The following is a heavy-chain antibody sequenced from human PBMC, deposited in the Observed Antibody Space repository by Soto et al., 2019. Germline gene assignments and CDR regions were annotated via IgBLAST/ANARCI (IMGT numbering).Heavy chain of an antibody. J-gene: IGHJ4*02. V-gene: IGHV3-30*18. Sequence: GGSLRLSCAASGFTFSSYGMHWVRQAPGKGLEWVAVISYDGSNKYYADSVKGRFTISRDNSKNTLYLQMNSLRAEDTAVYYCAKASEPAAMPHWGQGTLVTVSS. CDR1: GFTFSSYG. D-gene: IGHD2-2*01. CDR3: AKASEPAAMPH. CDR2: ISYDGSNK.